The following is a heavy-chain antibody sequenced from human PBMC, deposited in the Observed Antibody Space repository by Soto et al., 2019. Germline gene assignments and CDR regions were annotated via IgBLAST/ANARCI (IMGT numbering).Heavy chain of an antibody. CDR2: IHEDGSAK. J-gene: IGHJ4*02. Sequence: EVQLVESGGDLVQPGGSLRLSCVASGFTFNTYWMRWVRQAPGKGLEWVANIHEDGSAKYYVDSVKGRFTISRANAKNLLYLQMSSLGAGDTAMYYCARFTRGSSGDYWGQGTLVTVSS. CDR1: GFTFNTYW. V-gene: IGHV3-7*01. CDR3: ARFTRGSSGDY. D-gene: IGHD6-25*01.